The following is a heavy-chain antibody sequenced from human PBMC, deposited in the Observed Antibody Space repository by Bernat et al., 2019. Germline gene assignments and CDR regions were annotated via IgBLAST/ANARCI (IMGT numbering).Heavy chain of an antibody. Sequence: EVQLVESGGGLAKPGGSLRLSCAASGFAFSNAWMNWVRQAPGKGLEWVGRIKMKSDGGTTDYAAPVKGRFTISRDDSKNTVYLQMNSLETEDTAVYYCTKDYWNDCDYWGQGTLVTVSS. CDR2: IKMKSDGGTT. J-gene: IGHJ4*02. V-gene: IGHV3-15*07. CDR1: GFAFSNAW. CDR3: TKDYWNDCDY. D-gene: IGHD1-1*01.